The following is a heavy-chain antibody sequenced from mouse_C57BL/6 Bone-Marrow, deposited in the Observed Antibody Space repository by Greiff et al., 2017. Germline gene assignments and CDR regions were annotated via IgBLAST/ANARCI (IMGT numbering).Heavy chain of an antibody. Sequence: QVQLQQPGAELVKPGASVKMSCKASGYTFTSYWITWVKQRPGQGLEWIGDIYPGSGSTNYNEKFKSKATLTVDTSSSTAYMQLSSLTSEDSAVYYCASGDGSSAGYYAMDYWGQGTSVTVSA. CDR3: ASGDGSSAGYYAMDY. V-gene: IGHV1-55*01. CDR1: GYTFTSYW. CDR2: IYPGSGST. J-gene: IGHJ4*01. D-gene: IGHD1-1*01.